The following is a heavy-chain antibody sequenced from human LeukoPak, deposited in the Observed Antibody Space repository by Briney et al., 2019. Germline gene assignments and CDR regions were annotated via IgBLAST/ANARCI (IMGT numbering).Heavy chain of an antibody. V-gene: IGHV3-20*04. J-gene: IGHJ4*02. D-gene: IGHD3-3*01. Sequence: GGSLRLSCAASGFTLEDYGMSWVRQARGKGREWVSGISWNGGSTVCADCVKGRFTISRDNANNALYMQTNSLRAEDTALYYCARSSYDFWSGKLPYYFDYWGQGNLVTVSS. CDR2: ISWNGGST. CDR1: GFTLEDYG. CDR3: ARSSYDFWSGKLPYYFDY.